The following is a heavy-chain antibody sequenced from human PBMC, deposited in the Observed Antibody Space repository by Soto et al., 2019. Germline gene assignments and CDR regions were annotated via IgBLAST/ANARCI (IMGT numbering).Heavy chain of an antibody. J-gene: IGHJ4*02. Sequence: GGSLRLSCAASGFTFSSYGMHWVRQAPGKGLEWVAVISYDGSNKYYADSVKGRFTISRDNSKNTLYLQMNSLRAEDTAVYYCAKDLYYGSGSYYRTRGQFDYWGQGTLVTVPP. CDR1: GFTFSSYG. CDR2: ISYDGSNK. V-gene: IGHV3-30*18. CDR3: AKDLYYGSGSYYRTRGQFDY. D-gene: IGHD3-10*01.